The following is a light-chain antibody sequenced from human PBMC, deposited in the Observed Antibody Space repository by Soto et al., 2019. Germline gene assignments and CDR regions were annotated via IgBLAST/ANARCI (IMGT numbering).Light chain of an antibody. CDR3: HQYGSSPRT. J-gene: IGKJ1*01. CDR1: QSVSSNF. Sequence: EIVLTQSPGTLSLSPGDRATLSCRASQSVSSNFLAWYQQKPGQAPRLLIYGASIRATGIPDRFSGSGSGTDFTLTIRRLEPEDFAMYFCHQYGSSPRTFGQGTNVEFK. V-gene: IGKV3-20*01. CDR2: GAS.